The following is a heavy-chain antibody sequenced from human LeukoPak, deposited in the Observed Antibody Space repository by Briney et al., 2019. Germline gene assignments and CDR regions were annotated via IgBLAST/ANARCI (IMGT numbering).Heavy chain of an antibody. V-gene: IGHV3-30*03. CDR1: GLTFSNFA. CDR2: ISNDGSNR. D-gene: IGHD3-10*01. J-gene: IGHJ4*02. Sequence: PGGSLRLSCTASGLTFSNFAIHWVRQAPGKGLEWVALISNDGSNRFYMDSVKGRFTISRDNSKNTLYLQMNSLRAEDTAVYYCARESITMVRGVIITFYFDYWGQGTPVTVSS. CDR3: ARESITMVRGVIITFYFDY.